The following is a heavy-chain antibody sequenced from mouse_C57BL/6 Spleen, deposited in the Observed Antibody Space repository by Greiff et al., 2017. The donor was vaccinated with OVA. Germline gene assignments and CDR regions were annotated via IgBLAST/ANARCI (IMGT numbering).Heavy chain of an antibody. J-gene: IGHJ4*01. CDR2: IYPRSGNT. V-gene: IGHV1-81*01. D-gene: IGHD3-2*02. CDR3: AKASDSSDYAMDY. Sequence: QVQLKESGAELARPGASVKLSCKASGYTFTSSGISWVKQRTGQGLEWIGEIYPRSGNTYYNEKFKGKATLTADKSSSTAYMELRSLTSEDSAVYFCAKASDSSDYAMDYWGQGTSVTVSS. CDR1: GYTFTSSG.